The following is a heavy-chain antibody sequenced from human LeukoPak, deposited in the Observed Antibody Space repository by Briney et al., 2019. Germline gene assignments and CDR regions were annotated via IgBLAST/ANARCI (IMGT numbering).Heavy chain of an antibody. V-gene: IGHV3-23*01. Sequence: PGGSLRLSCAVSGVSFSSYAVGWVRQTPGKGLQLVSTITGSGDSTFYADSVNGRFTVSRDNSKNTLHLQMSSLRADDTALYYCAFGPHQQWLLADYWGQGTLVTVSS. J-gene: IGHJ4*02. CDR3: AFGPHQQWLLADY. D-gene: IGHD6-19*01. CDR2: ITGSGDST. CDR1: GVSFSSYA.